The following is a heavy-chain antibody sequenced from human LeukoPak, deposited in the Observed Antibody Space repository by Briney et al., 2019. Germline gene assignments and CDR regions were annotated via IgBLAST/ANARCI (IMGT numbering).Heavy chain of an antibody. V-gene: IGHV4-39*07. CDR2: IYYSGNT. J-gene: IGHJ4*02. D-gene: IGHD3-16*02. Sequence: SETLSLTCTVSAGSISSSRYYWGWIRQPPGKGLEWIGTIYYSGNTYYNPSLKSRVTISVDTSKNQFSLKLSSVTAADTAVYYCARDRSYVWGSYRYTVDYFDYWGQGTLVTVSS. CDR1: AGSISSSRYY. CDR3: ARDRSYVWGSYRYTVDYFDY.